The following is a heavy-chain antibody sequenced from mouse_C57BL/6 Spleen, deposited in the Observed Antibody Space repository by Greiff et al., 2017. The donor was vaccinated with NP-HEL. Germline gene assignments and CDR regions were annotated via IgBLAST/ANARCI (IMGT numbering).Heavy chain of an antibody. Sequence: QVQLQQPGAELVRPGTSVKLSCKASGYTFTSYWMHWVKQRPGQGLEWIGVIDPSDSYTNYNQKFKGKATLTVDTSSSTAYMQLSSLTSEDSAVYYCYYGYDGLDSFAYWGQGTLVTVSA. V-gene: IGHV1-59*01. CDR1: GYTFTSYW. D-gene: IGHD2-2*01. CDR3: YYGYDGLDSFAY. CDR2: IDPSDSYT. J-gene: IGHJ3*01.